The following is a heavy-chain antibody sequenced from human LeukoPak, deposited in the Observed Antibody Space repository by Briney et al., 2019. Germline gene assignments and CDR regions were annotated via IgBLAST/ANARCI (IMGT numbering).Heavy chain of an antibody. V-gene: IGHV4-4*07. CDR1: GGSISDYY. D-gene: IGHD4-17*01. CDR2: IYSSGST. CDR3: ARDSNGDRAFDM. J-gene: IGHJ3*02. Sequence: SETLSLTCSVSGGSISDYYWSWIRQPAGRGLEWVGRIYSSGSTNYNPSLKSRGTMSVDTSKNQFSLNLTSVTAADTAMYYCARDSNGDRAFDMWGQGTMVTVSP.